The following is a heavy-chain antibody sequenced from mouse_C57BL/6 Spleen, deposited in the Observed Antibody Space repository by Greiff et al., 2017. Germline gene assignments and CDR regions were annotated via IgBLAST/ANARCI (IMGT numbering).Heavy chain of an antibody. J-gene: IGHJ4*01. Sequence: EVQLVESGGGLVQPKGSLKLSCAASGFSFNTYAMNWVRQAPGKGLEWVARIRSKSNNYATYYADSVKDRFTISRDDSESMLYLQMNNLKTEDTAMYYCVRTGLGDAMDYWGQGTSVTVSS. CDR3: VRTGLGDAMDY. CDR1: GFSFNTYA. V-gene: IGHV10-1*01. CDR2: IRSKSNNYAT. D-gene: IGHD2-4*01.